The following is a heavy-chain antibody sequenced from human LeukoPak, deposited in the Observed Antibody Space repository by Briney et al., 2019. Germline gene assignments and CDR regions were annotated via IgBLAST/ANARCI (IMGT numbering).Heavy chain of an antibody. CDR1: GFTFSSYA. CDR3: ARQRGNSFDY. Sequence: GGSLRLSCAASGFTFSSYAMSWARQAPGKGLEWVSTIVASGGSTYSPSSVKGRFTISRDTSKNTMYLQMNSLRAEDTAVYYCARQRGNSFDYWGQGTLVTVSS. D-gene: IGHD2-15*01. CDR2: IVASGGST. J-gene: IGHJ4*02. V-gene: IGHV3-23*01.